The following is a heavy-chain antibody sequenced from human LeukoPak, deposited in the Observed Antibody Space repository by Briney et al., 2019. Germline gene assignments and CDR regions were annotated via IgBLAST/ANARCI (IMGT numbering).Heavy chain of an antibody. CDR1: GYTFTSYD. J-gene: IGHJ5*02. CDR2: MNPNSGNT. D-gene: IGHD3-22*01. Sequence: ASVKVSCKASGYTFTSYDINWVRQATGQGLEWMGWMNPNSGNTGYAQKFQGRVTMTRNTSISTAYMELRSLRSDDTAVYYCASYTYYYDSSGYYLGWFDPWGQGTLVTVSS. CDR3: ASYTYYYDSSGYYLGWFDP. V-gene: IGHV1-8*01.